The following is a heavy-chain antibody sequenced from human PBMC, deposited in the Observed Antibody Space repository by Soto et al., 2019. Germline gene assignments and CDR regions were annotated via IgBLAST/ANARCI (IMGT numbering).Heavy chain of an antibody. CDR1: GFTFSNAW. J-gene: IGHJ4*02. D-gene: IGHD3-10*01. CDR2: IKSKTDGGTT. Sequence: GGSLRLSCAASGFTFSNAWMNWVRQAPGKGLEWVGRIKSKTDGGTTDYAAPVKGRFTISRDDSKNTLYLQMNSLKTEDTAVYYCITYGWFGELSSDALYYFDYWGQGTLVTVSS. V-gene: IGHV3-15*07. CDR3: ITYGWFGELSSDALYYFDY.